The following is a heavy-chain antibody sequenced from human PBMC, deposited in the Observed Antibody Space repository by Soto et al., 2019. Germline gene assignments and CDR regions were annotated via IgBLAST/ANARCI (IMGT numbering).Heavy chain of an antibody. CDR1: GGTFSSYT. CDR2: IIPILGIA. V-gene: IGHV1-69*02. J-gene: IGHJ4*02. CDR3: ASVEMATTIDY. Sequence: QAQLVQSGAEVKKPGSSVKVSCKATGGTFSSYTISWVRQAPGQGLEWMGRIIPILGIANYAQKFQGRVTITADKSTSTAYMELTSLRSEDTAVYYCASVEMATTIDYWGQGTLVTVSS. D-gene: IGHD5-12*01.